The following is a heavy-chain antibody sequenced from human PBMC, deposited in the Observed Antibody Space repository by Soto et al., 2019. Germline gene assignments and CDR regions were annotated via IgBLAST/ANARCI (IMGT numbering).Heavy chain of an antibody. V-gene: IGHV6-1*01. Sequence: SQTLTLTCAISGDSVSSNSAAWNWIRQSPSRGLEWLGRTYYRSKWYNDYAVSAKSLITINTDTSKNQFSLQLNSVTPEDTAVYYCARGSRYSSSWHENDYYYYGRDVWGQGTTGIVS. CDR1: GDSVSSNSAA. J-gene: IGHJ6*02. CDR2: TYYRSKWYN. D-gene: IGHD6-13*01. CDR3: ARGSRYSSSWHENDYYYYGRDV.